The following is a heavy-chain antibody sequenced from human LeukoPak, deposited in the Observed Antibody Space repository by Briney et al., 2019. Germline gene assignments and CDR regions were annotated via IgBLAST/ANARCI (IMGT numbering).Heavy chain of an antibody. CDR2: IHTSGSS. Sequence: SETLSLTCTVSGGSISSYYWSWIRQPAGKGLEWIGRIHTSGSSNYNPSLKSRVTMSVDTSKNQFSLKLSSVTAADTAVYYCARTDRRYTGGWVYFDYWGQGTLVTVCS. J-gene: IGHJ4*02. V-gene: IGHV4-4*07. D-gene: IGHD6-19*01. CDR3: ARTDRRYTGGWVYFDY. CDR1: GGSISSYY.